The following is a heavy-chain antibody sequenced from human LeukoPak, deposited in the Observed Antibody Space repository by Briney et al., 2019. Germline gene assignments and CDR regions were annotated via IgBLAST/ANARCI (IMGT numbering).Heavy chain of an antibody. J-gene: IGHJ4*02. CDR1: GGSISSYY. V-gene: IGHV4-59*01. D-gene: IGHD3-22*01. CDR3: ARDAVVIDY. Sequence: SETLSLTCTVSGGSISSYYWSWIRQPPGKGLEWIGYIYHSGSTNYNPSLKSRVTISVDTSKNQFSLKLSSVTAADTAVYYCARDAVVIDYWGQGTLVTVSS. CDR2: IYHSGST.